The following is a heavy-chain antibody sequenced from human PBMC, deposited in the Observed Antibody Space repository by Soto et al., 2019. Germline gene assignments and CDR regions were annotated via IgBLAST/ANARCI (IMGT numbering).Heavy chain of an antibody. Sequence: QVQLVESGGGVVQPGRSLRLSCAASGFTFSSYGMHWVRQAPGKGLEWVAVIWYDGSNKYYADSVKGRFTISRDNSKNTLYLQMNSLRAEDTAVYYCARDLTSWYSWFDPWGQGTLVTVSS. D-gene: IGHD6-13*01. V-gene: IGHV3-33*01. CDR3: ARDLTSWYSWFDP. CDR1: GFTFSSYG. J-gene: IGHJ5*02. CDR2: IWYDGSNK.